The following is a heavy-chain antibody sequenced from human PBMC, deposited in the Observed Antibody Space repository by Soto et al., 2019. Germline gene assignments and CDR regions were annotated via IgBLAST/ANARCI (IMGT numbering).Heavy chain of an antibody. D-gene: IGHD5-18*01. V-gene: IGHV4-59*01. CDR3: ASSLATRGYSYGYKGSDAFDI. CDR2: LFYIGST. CDR1: GGSINSSY. Sequence: SETLSLTCTVSGGSINSSYWTWIRQPPGKGLEWIGYLFYIGSTNYNPSLKSRVTISVDTSKNQFSLKLSSVTAADTAVYYCASSLATRGYSYGYKGSDAFDIWGQGTMVTVSS. J-gene: IGHJ3*02.